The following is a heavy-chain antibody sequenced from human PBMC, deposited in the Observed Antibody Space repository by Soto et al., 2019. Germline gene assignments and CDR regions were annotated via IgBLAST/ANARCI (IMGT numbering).Heavy chain of an antibody. CDR3: ARDRGVARPVAGKTHYYFFMDV. J-gene: IGHJ6*04. Sequence: QDQLVQSGAEVKKPGASVTVSCKASGYSFTNYGVTWVRQAPGQGLEWMGWISAFNGNTHYAQNLQGRGSMNTPASTSTAYIELRSQRSDDTAVYYCARDRGVARPVAGKTHYYFFMDVWGKGTTVTVSS. CDR1: GYSFTNYG. D-gene: IGHD6-19*01. V-gene: IGHV1-18*01. CDR2: ISAFNGNT.